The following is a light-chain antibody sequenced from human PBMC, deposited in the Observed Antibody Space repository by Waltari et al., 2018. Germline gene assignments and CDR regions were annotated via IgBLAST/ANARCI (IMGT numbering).Light chain of an antibody. V-gene: IGKV2-24*01. CDR3: MQATQFPRT. J-gene: IGKJ1*01. Sequence: DIVMTLTPLSSPVTLGQAASISCRSSQGLLHSNGNTYLSWLHQRPGQPPRLLIYKISNRVSGVPDRFSGSGTGTDFTLRISRVEAEDVGVYYCMQATQFPRTFGQGTKVEIK. CDR1: QGLLHSNGNTY. CDR2: KIS.